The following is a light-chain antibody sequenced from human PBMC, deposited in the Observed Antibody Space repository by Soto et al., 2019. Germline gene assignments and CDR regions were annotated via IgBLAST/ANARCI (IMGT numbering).Light chain of an antibody. J-gene: IGKJ1*01. CDR2: EAS. V-gene: IGKV3-20*01. Sequence: EIVLTLSPGTLSLSPGERATLSCRASQSVSSSSLAWYQQNPGQAPRLLIYEASSRATGIPDRFSGSGSGTDFTLTISRLEPEDFAVYYCHQYGSSSWTFGQGAKVDI. CDR1: QSVSSSS. CDR3: HQYGSSSWT.